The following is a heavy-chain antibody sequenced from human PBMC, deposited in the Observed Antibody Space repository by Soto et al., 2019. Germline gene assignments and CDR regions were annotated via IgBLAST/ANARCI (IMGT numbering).Heavy chain of an antibody. CDR2: ISGSGGST. V-gene: IGHV3-23*01. CDR1: GFTFSSYA. CDR3: AKPYERRGSYYFDY. Sequence: GESLKISCAASGFTFSSYAMSWVRQAPGKGLEWVSAISGSGGSTYYADSVKGRFTISRDNSKNTLYLQMNSLRAEDTAVYYCAKPYERRGSYYFDYWGQGTLVTVSS. J-gene: IGHJ4*02. D-gene: IGHD1-26*01.